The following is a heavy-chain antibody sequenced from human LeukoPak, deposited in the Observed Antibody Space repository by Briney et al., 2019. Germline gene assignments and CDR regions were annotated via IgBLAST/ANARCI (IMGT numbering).Heavy chain of an antibody. Sequence: GGSLRPSCAASGFTFSNYWMSWVRQAPGKGLEWVAKIKQDGSDKYYVDSVKGRFTISRDNAKNSLYLQMNSLRAEDTAVYYCASKQWLVSDFDYWGQGTLVTVSS. CDR1: GFTFSNYW. CDR3: ASKQWLVSDFDY. J-gene: IGHJ4*02. D-gene: IGHD6-19*01. V-gene: IGHV3-7*01. CDR2: IKQDGSDK.